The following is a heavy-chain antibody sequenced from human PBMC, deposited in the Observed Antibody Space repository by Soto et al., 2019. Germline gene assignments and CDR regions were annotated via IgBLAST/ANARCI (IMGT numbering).Heavy chain of an antibody. J-gene: IGHJ4*02. Sequence: QVQLVESGGGVVQPGRSLRLSCAASGFSFRSYAMHWVRQAPGKGLEWVAVMSYDGSDKDYADSAKGRFTISRDNSKNTLYLQMSSLRAEDTAVYYCARARLDTPALEYWGQGTLVTVSS. D-gene: IGHD2-2*01. CDR3: ARARLDTPALEY. V-gene: IGHV3-30-3*01. CDR1: GFSFRSYA. CDR2: MSYDGSDK.